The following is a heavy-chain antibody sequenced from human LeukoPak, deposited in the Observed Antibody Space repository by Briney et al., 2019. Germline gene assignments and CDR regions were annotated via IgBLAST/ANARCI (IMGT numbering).Heavy chain of an antibody. Sequence: GGSLRLSCAASGFTFSSYWMSWVRQAPGKGLEWVANIKQDGSEKYYVDSVKGRFTISRDNAKNSLYLQMNSLRAEDTAVYYCAKGRIGYCSGGSCYNWGQGTLVTVSS. CDR2: IKQDGSEK. V-gene: IGHV3-7*05. CDR1: GFTFSSYW. CDR3: AKGRIGYCSGGSCYN. J-gene: IGHJ4*02. D-gene: IGHD2-15*01.